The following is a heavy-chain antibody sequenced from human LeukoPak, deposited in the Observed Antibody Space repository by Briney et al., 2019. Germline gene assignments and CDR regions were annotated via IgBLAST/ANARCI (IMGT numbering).Heavy chain of an antibody. CDR1: GYTFTSYY. CDR3: ARAPRAAYYYDSSGYGEGAFDI. D-gene: IGHD3-22*01. V-gene: IGHV1-46*01. CDR2: INPSGGST. Sequence: ASVKVSCKASGYTFTSYYMHWVRQAPGQGLEWMGIINPSGGSTNYAQKFQGRVTMTRDTSTSTVYMELSSLRSEDTAVYYCARAPRAAYYYDSSGYGEGAFDIWGQGTMVTVSS. J-gene: IGHJ3*02.